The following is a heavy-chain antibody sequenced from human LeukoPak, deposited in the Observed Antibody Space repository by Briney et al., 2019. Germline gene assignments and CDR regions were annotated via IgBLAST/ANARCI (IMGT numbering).Heavy chain of an antibody. J-gene: IGHJ4*02. D-gene: IGHD3-22*01. CDR3: ARGGSKNTMISSL. Sequence: SETLSLTCTVSGGSISGYYWSWIRQPPGKGLEWIGYIYNSETIDFNPSLKSRVTISVDMSKNLFSLKLSSATATDTAVYYCARGGSKNTMISSLWGQGTLVTVSS. V-gene: IGHV4-4*09. CDR1: GGSISGYY. CDR2: IYNSETI.